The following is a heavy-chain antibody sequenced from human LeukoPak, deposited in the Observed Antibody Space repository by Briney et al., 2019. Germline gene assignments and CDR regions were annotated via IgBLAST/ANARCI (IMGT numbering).Heavy chain of an antibody. D-gene: IGHD6-13*01. Sequence: PGGSLRLSCAASGFTFSSYSMNWVRQAPGKGLEWVSSISSSSSYIYYADSVKGRFTISRDNAKNSLYLQMNSLRAEDTAVYYCARVGGRAAAGFDYWGQGTLVTVSS. CDR1: GFTFSSYS. CDR3: ARVGGRAAAGFDY. CDR2: ISSSSSYI. V-gene: IGHV3-21*01. J-gene: IGHJ4*02.